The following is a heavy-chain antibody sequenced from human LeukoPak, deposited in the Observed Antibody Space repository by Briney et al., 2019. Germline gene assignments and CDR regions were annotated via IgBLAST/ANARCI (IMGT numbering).Heavy chain of an antibody. CDR2: INNSGST. CDR1: GGSFSGYY. V-gene: IGHV4-34*01. D-gene: IGHD3-10*01. J-gene: IGHJ4*02. CDR3: ARSRGVIDY. Sequence: SESMSLTCAVYGGSFSGYYRSWIRPPPGKGLEWIGEINNSGSTNYNPALKRRATISVDTSKNQFSLNLCSVTAADTAVYYCARSRGVIDYWGQGTLVTVSS.